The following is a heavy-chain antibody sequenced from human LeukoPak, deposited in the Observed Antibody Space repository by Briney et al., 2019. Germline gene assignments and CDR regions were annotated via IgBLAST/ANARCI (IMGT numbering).Heavy chain of an antibody. CDR1: GGSISSYY. CDR2: IYYSGST. Sequence: SETLSLTCTVSGGSISSYYWSWIRQPPGKGLEWIGYIYYSGSTNYNPSLKSRVTISVDTSKNQFSLKLSSVTAADTAVYYCASQYYYDSSGSFDYWGQGTLVTVSS. J-gene: IGHJ4*02. D-gene: IGHD3-22*01. V-gene: IGHV4-59*01. CDR3: ASQYYYDSSGSFDY.